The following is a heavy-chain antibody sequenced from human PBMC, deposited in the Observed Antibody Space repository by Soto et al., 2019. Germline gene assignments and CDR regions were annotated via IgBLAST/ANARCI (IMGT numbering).Heavy chain of an antibody. D-gene: IGHD6-19*01. Sequence: GASVKVSCKASGYTFTSYGISWVRQAPGQGLEWMGWISAYNGNTNYEQKLQGRVTMTTDTSTSTAYMELRSLRSDETAVYYCESDDSPRHSSGWASDYWGQGTLVTVSS. J-gene: IGHJ4*02. CDR2: ISAYNGNT. CDR3: ESDDSPRHSSGWASDY. V-gene: IGHV1-18*04. CDR1: GYTFTSYG.